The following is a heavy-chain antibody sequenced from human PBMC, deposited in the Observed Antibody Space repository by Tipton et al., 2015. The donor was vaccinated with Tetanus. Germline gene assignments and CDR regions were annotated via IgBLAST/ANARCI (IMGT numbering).Heavy chain of an antibody. CDR1: GGSVSGSNYF. D-gene: IGHD6-6*01. V-gene: IGHV4-31*03. CDR3: ARDQGGGRVVRLNWFDP. CDR2: IYYSGST. Sequence: TLSLTCSVSGGSVSGSNYFWNWIRQKPGKGPEWIGYIYYSGSTHYNPSLKSRVTMSVDTSKNQFSLKLTSVTAADTAVYYCARDQGGGRVVRLNWFDPWGQGTLVTVSS. J-gene: IGHJ5*02.